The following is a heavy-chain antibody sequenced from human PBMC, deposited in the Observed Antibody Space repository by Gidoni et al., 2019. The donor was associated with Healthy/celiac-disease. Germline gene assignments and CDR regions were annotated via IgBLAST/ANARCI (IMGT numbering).Heavy chain of an antibody. J-gene: IGHJ4*02. CDR1: GGSISSSSYY. CDR2: IYYSGST. Sequence: QLQLQESGPGLVKPSETLSLTCTVSGGSISSSSYYWGWIRQPPGKGLEWIGSIYYSGSTYYNPSLKSRVTISVDTPKNQFSLKLSSVTAADTAVYYCARAGGSYFGFDYWGQGTLVTVSS. V-gene: IGHV4-39*07. CDR3: ARAGGSYFGFDY. D-gene: IGHD1-26*01.